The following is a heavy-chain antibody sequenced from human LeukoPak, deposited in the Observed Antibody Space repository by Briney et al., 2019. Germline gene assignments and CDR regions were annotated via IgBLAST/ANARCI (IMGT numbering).Heavy chain of an antibody. J-gene: IGHJ3*02. CDR2: IYHSGSA. Sequence: SETLSLTCTVSGGSISSYFWSWIRQRPGKGLEWLGYIYHSGSAYYNPSLKSRLTISVDTSKNQFSLKLNSVIAADTAVYYCAREVNEPASTDAFDIWGQGTMVTVSS. D-gene: IGHD2-15*01. V-gene: IGHV4-59*06. CDR3: AREVNEPASTDAFDI. CDR1: GGSISSYF.